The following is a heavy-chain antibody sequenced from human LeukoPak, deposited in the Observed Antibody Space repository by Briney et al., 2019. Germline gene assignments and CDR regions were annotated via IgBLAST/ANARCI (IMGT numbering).Heavy chain of an antibody. J-gene: IGHJ4*02. D-gene: IGHD1-20*01. CDR3: AREYNSRATFDY. V-gene: IGHV3-21*05. Sequence: GGSLRHSCATSASGVAFTSRSIKWVRQAPGKGLEWISYIHSSGDYIFYADSVKGRFTVSRDNARNSLYLQMNSLRAEDTAIYYAAREYNSRATFDYWGQGTLVTVSS. CDR2: IHSSGDYI. CDR1: GVAFTSRS.